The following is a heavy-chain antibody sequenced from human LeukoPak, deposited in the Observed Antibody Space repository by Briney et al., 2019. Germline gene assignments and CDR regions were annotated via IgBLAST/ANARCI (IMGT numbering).Heavy chain of an antibody. CDR3: GRDGRDFAFGY. V-gene: IGHV3-7*03. D-gene: IGHD1-26*01. CDR2: IKQDGSEK. J-gene: IGHJ4*02. CDR1: GFTFSSYW. Sequence: GGSLRLSCAASGFTFSSYWMSWVRQAPGKGLEWVANIKQDGSEKYYVDSVKGRFTISRDNAKNSLYRQMNSLRAEDTAVYYCGRDGRDFAFGYWGQGTLVTVSP.